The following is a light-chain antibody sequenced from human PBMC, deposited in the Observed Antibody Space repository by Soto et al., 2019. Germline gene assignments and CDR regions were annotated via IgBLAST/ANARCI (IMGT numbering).Light chain of an antibody. CDR2: DAS. CDR1: QSVGSK. J-gene: IGKJ3*01. CDR3: QQYNNWPPFT. V-gene: IGKV3-15*01. Sequence: EIVMTQSPATLSVSPGERASLSCRASQSVGSKLAWYQHKPGQAPRLLIYDASTRATGFPARFSGSGSGTEFTLTIRSLQPEDFAVYYCQQYNNWPPFTFGPGTKVDIK.